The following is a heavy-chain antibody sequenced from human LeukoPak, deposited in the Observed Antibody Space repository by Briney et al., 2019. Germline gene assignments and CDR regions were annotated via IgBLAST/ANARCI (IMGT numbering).Heavy chain of an antibody. V-gene: IGHV1-69*04. CDR2: IIPVLGIA. D-gene: IGHD6-13*01. J-gene: IGHJ4*02. CDR3: ARDLYSSSWYGNDY. Sequence: ASVKVSCKASGGTFSSYAISWVRQAPGQGLEWMGRIIPVLGIANYAQKFQGRVTITADKSTSTAYMELSSLRSEDTAVYYCARDLYSSSWYGNDYWGQGTLVTVSS. CDR1: GGTFSSYA.